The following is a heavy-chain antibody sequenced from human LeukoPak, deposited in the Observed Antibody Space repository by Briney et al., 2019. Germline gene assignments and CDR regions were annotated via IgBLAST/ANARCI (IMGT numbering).Heavy chain of an antibody. D-gene: IGHD3-3*01. CDR1: GFTFDDYA. CDR2: ISWSSGYI. V-gene: IGHV3-9*01. CDR3: ARSYDFTGYYYYMDV. J-gene: IGHJ6*03. Sequence: RPGGSLRLSCAASGFTFDDYAMHWVRQAPGKGLEWVSGISWSSGYIGYVDSEKGRFTISRDNAKNSLYLQMNSLRAEDTAVYYCARSYDFTGYYYYMDVWGKGTTVTVSS.